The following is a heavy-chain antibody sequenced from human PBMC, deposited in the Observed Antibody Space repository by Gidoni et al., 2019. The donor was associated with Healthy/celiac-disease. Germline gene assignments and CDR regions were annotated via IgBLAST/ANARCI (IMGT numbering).Heavy chain of an antibody. CDR2: ISGSGGST. CDR1: GLPFRSYA. D-gene: IGHD2-2*03. CDR3: AKDGYCSSTSCYFDP. J-gene: IGHJ5*02. V-gene: IGHV3-23*01. Sequence: EVQLLESGGGLVQPGWSLRLSCAASGLPFRSYAMSWVLQAQGKGLEWVSAISGSGGSTYYADSVKGRFTISRDNSKNTLYLQMNSLRAEDTAVYYCAKDGYCSSTSCYFDPWGQGTLVTVSS.